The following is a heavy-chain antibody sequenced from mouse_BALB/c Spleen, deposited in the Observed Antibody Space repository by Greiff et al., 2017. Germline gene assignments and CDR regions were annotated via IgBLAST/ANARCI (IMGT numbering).Heavy chain of an antibody. Sequence: EVNLVESGGGLVQPGGSRKLSCAASGFTFSDYGMAWVRQAPGKGPEWVAFISNLAYSIYYADTVTGRFTISRENAKNTLYLEMSSLRSEDTAMYYCARAGITTATAWFAYWGQGTLVTVSA. CDR2: ISNLAYSI. J-gene: IGHJ3*01. V-gene: IGHV5-15*02. D-gene: IGHD1-2*01. CDR3: ARAGITTATAWFAY. CDR1: GFTFSDYG.